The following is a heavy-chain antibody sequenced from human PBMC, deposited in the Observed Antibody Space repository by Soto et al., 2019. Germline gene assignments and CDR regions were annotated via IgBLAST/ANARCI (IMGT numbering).Heavy chain of an antibody. Sequence: LRLACAASGSICSIYDTSWVRQAPGKGLEWVSTILVDGRTFYVDSVKGRFTISRDSSNNMVYLQMNSLTAGDTALYYCAKATATGGGAFDICGQGTMVTVSS. CDR1: GSICSIYD. J-gene: IGHJ3*02. CDR3: AKATATGGGAFDI. V-gene: IGHV3-23*01. CDR2: ILVDGRT. D-gene: IGHD2-8*02.